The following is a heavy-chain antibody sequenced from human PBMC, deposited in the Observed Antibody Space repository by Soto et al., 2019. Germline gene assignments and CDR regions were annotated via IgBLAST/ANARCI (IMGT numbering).Heavy chain of an antibody. J-gene: IGHJ5*02. Sequence: QVQLQESGPGLVKPSETLSLTCTVSGGSISSYYWSWIRQPPGKGLEWIGYIYYSGSTNYNPSLKSRVTIAVDTSKDQFSLKLSSVTAADTAVYYCARHASIAARPWSSNWFDPWGQGTLVTVSS. V-gene: IGHV4-59*08. CDR3: ARHASIAARPWSSNWFDP. D-gene: IGHD6-6*01. CDR2: IYYSGST. CDR1: GGSISSYY.